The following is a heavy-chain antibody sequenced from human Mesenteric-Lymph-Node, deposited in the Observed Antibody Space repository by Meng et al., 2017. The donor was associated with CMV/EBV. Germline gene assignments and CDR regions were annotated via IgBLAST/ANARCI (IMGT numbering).Heavy chain of an antibody. CDR2: ISYDGSNK. Sequence: GGSLRLSCAAHGFTFSSLAMHWVRQAPGKGLEWVAVISYDGSNKYYADSVKGRFTISRDNSKNTLYLQMNSLRAEDTAVYYCARDVRSVFSSTSCFDYWGQGTLVTVSS. CDR3: ARDVRSVFSSTSCFDY. V-gene: IGHV3-30-3*01. J-gene: IGHJ4*02. D-gene: IGHD2-2*01. CDR1: GFTFSSLA.